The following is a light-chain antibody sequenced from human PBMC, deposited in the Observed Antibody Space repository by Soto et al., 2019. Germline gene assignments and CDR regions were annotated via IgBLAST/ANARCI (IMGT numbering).Light chain of an antibody. CDR1: SSDVGGYNY. J-gene: IGLJ1*01. V-gene: IGLV2-11*01. Sequence: QSVLTQPRSVSGSPGQSVTISCTGTSSDVGGYNYVSWYQQRPGKAPKPMIYDVTKRPSGVPDRFSGSKSGNTASLTISGLQAEDEADYYCCSYAGSYTYVFGTGTTVTVL. CDR3: CSYAGSYTYV. CDR2: DVT.